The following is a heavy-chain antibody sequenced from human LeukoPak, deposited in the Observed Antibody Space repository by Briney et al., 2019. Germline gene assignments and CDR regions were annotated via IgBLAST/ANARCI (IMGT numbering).Heavy chain of an antibody. D-gene: IGHD6-13*01. Sequence: SETLSLTCAVYGGSFSGYYWSWIRQPPGKGLEWIGEINHSGSTNYNPSLKSRVTISVDTSKNQFSLKLSSVTAADTAVYYCARNLIPEQLVLNFWGQGTLVTVSS. J-gene: IGHJ4*02. V-gene: IGHV4-34*01. CDR1: GGSFSGYY. CDR2: INHSGST. CDR3: ARNLIPEQLVLNF.